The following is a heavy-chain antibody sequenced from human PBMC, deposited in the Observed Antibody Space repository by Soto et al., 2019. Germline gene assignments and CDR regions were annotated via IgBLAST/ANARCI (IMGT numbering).Heavy chain of an antibody. Sequence: QLQLQESGPGLVKPSETLSLTCTVSGGSISSSSYYWGWMRQPPGQGLEWIGNIYYSGSAYYNPSLKGRVTKSVDMSKNNFSLKLSSVTAADTAVYYCARRGVSGPVDYWGQGTLVTVSS. CDR1: GGSISSSSYY. J-gene: IGHJ4*02. V-gene: IGHV4-39*02. CDR2: IYYSGSA. CDR3: ARRGVSGPVDY. D-gene: IGHD3-10*01.